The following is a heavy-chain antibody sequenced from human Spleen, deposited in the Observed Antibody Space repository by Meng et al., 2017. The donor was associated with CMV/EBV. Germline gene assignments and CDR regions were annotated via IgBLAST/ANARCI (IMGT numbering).Heavy chain of an antibody. Sequence: ASVKVSCKASGYTFTSYDINWVRQATGQGLEWMGWMNPNSGNTGYAQKFQGRVTMTEDTSTDTAYMELSSLRSEDTAVYYCATFGAYWYFDLWGRGTLVTVSS. CDR1: GYTFTSYD. CDR3: ATFGAYWYFDL. V-gene: IGHV1-8*01. D-gene: IGHD3-10*01. CDR2: MNPNSGNT. J-gene: IGHJ2*01.